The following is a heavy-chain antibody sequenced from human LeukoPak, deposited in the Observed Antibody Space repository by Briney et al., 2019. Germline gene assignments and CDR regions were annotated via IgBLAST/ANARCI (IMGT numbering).Heavy chain of an antibody. CDR3: ARGSYYFDY. Sequence: GVLRLSCAASGFTFSSYGMHWVRQAPGKGLEWVSYISSSSSTIYYADSVKGRFTISRDNAKNSLYLQMNSLRAEDTAVYYCARGSYYFDYWGRGTLVTVSS. J-gene: IGHJ4*02. V-gene: IGHV3-48*01. CDR2: ISSSSSTI. D-gene: IGHD3-16*02. CDR1: GFTFSSYG.